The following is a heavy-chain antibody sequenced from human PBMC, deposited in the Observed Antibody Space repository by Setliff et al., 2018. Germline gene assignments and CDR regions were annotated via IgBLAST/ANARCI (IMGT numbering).Heavy chain of an antibody. D-gene: IGHD3-10*01. CDR2: INPNSGGT. J-gene: IGHJ6*03. CDR3: ARATMVRGVSRYYYYYMDV. Sequence: ASVKVSCKASGYTFTGYYMHWVRQAPGQGLEWMGWINPNSGGTNYAQKFQGRVTMTRDTSISTAYMELSRLRSDDTAVYYCARATMVRGVSRYYYYYMDVWGKGTTVTVSS. V-gene: IGHV1-2*02. CDR1: GYTFTGYY.